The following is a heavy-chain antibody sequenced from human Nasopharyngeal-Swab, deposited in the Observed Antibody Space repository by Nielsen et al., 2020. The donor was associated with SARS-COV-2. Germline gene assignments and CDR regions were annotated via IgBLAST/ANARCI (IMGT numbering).Heavy chain of an antibody. J-gene: IGHJ5*02. V-gene: IGHV1-24*01. CDR2: FDPEDGET. Sequence: ASVKVSCKASGYTLTELSMHWVRQAPGKGLGWMGGFDPEDGETIYAQKFQGRVTMTEDTSTDTAYMELSSLRSEDTAVYYCATGRVATFFSWFDPWGQGTLVTVSS. D-gene: IGHD5-12*01. CDR3: ATGRVATFFSWFDP. CDR1: GYTLTELS.